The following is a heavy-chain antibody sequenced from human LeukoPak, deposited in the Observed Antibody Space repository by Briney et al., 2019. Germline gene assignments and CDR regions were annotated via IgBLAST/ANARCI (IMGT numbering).Heavy chain of an antibody. CDR2: INPAGTEK. CDR1: GLTFTDFW. V-gene: IGHV3-7*01. Sequence: GGSLRLSFAASGLTFTDFWMDWVGLAPGRGREGLAHINPAGTEKDYVDSVKGPFAISSDNAKNEGYLEINSLSAEDTGVYYCSGRNTSRSPRAYWGQGALVSVSS. D-gene: IGHD4-11*01. CDR3: SGRNTSRSPRAY. J-gene: IGHJ4*02.